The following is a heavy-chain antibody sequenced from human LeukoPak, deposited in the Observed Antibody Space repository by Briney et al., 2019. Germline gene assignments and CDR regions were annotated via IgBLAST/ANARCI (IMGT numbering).Heavy chain of an antibody. CDR1: GYSFTSYW. Sequence: GESLKISCKGSGYSFTSYWIGWVRQMPGKGLEWMGIIYPGDSDTRYSPSFRGQVTISADKSISTAYLQWSSLKASDTAMYYCARGAGNYYDSSGYYYVLGYWGQGTLVTVSS. V-gene: IGHV5-51*01. J-gene: IGHJ4*02. D-gene: IGHD3-22*01. CDR3: ARGAGNYYDSSGYYYVLGY. CDR2: IYPGDSDT.